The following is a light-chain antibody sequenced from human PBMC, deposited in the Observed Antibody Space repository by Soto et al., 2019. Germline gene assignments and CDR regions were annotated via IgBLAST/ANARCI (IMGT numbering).Light chain of an antibody. Sequence: DIAMTQSPDSLAVSLGERATINCKSSQSVLFSSNNKNYLAWYQQKPGQPPKLLIYWASTRESGVPDRFSGSGSGTDFTLTISSLQAEDVAVYYCQQYDSTPTFGGGTKVDIK. V-gene: IGKV4-1*01. CDR3: QQYDSTPT. CDR1: QSVLFSSNNKNY. CDR2: WAS. J-gene: IGKJ4*01.